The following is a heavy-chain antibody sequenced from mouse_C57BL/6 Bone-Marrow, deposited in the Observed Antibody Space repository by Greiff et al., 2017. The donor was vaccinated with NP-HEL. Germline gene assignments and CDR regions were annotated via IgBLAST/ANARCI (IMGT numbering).Heavy chain of an antibody. J-gene: IGHJ2*01. Sequence: EVQRVESGEGLVKPGGSLKLSCAASGFTFSSYAMSWVRQTPEKRLEWVAYISSGGDYIYYADTVKGRFTISRDNARNTLDLQMSSLKSEDTAMYYCTRDGAQATFSDYWGQGTTLTVSS. CDR1: GFTFSSYA. D-gene: IGHD3-2*02. V-gene: IGHV5-9-1*02. CDR2: ISSGGDYI. CDR3: TRDGAQATFSDY.